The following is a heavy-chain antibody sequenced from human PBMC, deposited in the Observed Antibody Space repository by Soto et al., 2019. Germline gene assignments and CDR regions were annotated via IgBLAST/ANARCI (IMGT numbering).Heavy chain of an antibody. CDR3: TTVARDYYGSGHYYYYYDMDV. Sequence: GGSLRLSCAASGFTFSNAWMNWVRQAPGKGLEWVGRIKSKTDGGTTDYAAPVKGRFTISRDDSKNTLYLQMNSLKTEDTAVYYCTTVARDYYGSGHYYYYYDMDVWGQGTTVTVSS. J-gene: IGHJ6*02. CDR2: IKSKTDGGTT. V-gene: IGHV3-15*07. D-gene: IGHD3-10*01. CDR1: GFTFSNAW.